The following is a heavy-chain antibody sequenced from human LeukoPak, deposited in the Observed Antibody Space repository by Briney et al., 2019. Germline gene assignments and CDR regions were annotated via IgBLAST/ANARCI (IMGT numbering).Heavy chain of an antibody. CDR1: GGTFSSYA. CDR3: ARSDIVVVVAATQGYFDY. D-gene: IGHD2-15*01. CDR2: IIPIFGTA. Sequence: SVKVSCKASGGTFSSYAISWVRQAPGQGLEWMGGIIPIFGTANYAQKFQGRITITSDESTSTSYMQPSSMRSEDTAVYYCARSDIVVVVAATQGYFDYWGQGTLVTVSS. V-gene: IGHV1-69*01. J-gene: IGHJ4*02.